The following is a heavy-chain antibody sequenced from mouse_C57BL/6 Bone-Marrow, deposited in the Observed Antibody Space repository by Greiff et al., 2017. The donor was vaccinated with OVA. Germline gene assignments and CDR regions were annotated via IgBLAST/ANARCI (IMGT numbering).Heavy chain of an antibody. J-gene: IGHJ2*01. CDR2: IDPENGDT. CDR1: GFNIKDDY. Sequence: EVQLQQSGAELVRPGASVKLSCTASGFNIKDDYMHWVKQRPEQGLEWIGWIDPENGDTEYASKFQGKATITADTSSNTAYLQLSSLTSEDTAVYYCTTGVFITTVVATDYWGQGTTLTVSS. V-gene: IGHV14-4*01. D-gene: IGHD1-1*01. CDR3: TTGVFITTVVATDY.